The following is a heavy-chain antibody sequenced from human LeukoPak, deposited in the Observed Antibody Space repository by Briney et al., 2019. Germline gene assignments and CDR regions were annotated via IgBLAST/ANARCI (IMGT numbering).Heavy chain of an antibody. CDR2: ISIGGGGT. CDR1: GFTFTSSA. V-gene: IGHV3-23*01. J-gene: IGHJ4*02. CDR3: AKFSSRVAYQFDY. D-gene: IGHD2-2*01. Sequence: GGSLRLSCAASGFTFTSSALAWVRQAPGKGLEWVAGISIGGGGTYYADSVKGRFTISRDNSENTVYLQMNSLRVDDTAVYYCAKFSSRVAYQFDYWGQGTLVTVSS.